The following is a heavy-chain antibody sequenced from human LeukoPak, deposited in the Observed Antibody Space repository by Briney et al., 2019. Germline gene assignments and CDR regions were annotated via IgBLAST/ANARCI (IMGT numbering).Heavy chain of an antibody. D-gene: IGHD6-19*01. Sequence: ASVKVSCKASGYTFTSYYMHWVRQAPGQGLEWMGIINPSGGSTSYAQKFQGRVTMTRDTSTSTVYMELSSLRSEDTAAYYCARAVAVAGIDYWGQGTLVTVSS. V-gene: IGHV1-46*01. CDR1: GYTFTSYY. J-gene: IGHJ4*02. CDR2: INPSGGST. CDR3: ARAVAVAGIDY.